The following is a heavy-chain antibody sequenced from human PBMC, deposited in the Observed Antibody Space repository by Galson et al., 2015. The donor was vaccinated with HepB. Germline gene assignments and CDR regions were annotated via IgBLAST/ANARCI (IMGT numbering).Heavy chain of an antibody. CDR2: ISSGSGTK. CDR3: ARGVPFTVQGAHFDH. Sequence: LRLSCAASGFAFNTYSMNWVRQAPGEGLEWVSYISSGSGTKLYADSVQGRFTISRDDAKNSLYLQMNSLRAEDTAMYYCARGVPFTVQGAHFDHWGQGTLVAVSS. J-gene: IGHJ4*02. CDR1: GFAFNTYS. D-gene: IGHD2-2*01. V-gene: IGHV3-48*01.